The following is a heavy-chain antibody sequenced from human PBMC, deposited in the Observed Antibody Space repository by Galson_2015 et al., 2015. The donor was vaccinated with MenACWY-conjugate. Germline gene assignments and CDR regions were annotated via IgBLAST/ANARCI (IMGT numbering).Heavy chain of an antibody. J-gene: IGHJ4*02. V-gene: IGHV3-74*01. D-gene: IGHD4-17*01. CDR3: TTENRYGDYQREGLYYFDS. CDR1: GFTFSSFW. CDR2: INGDGSVT. Sequence: SLRLSCAASGFTFSSFWMHWVRQAPGKGLVWVSRINGDGSVTSYADSVKGRFTISRDNAKNTLYLQMNSLRAEDTAVYYCTTENRYGDYQREGLYYFDSWGQGTLVTVSS.